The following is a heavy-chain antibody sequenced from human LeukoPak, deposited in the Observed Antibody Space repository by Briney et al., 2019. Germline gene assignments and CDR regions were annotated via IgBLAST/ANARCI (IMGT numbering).Heavy chain of an antibody. CDR3: ARVGAYSSSWYRLYYFDY. V-gene: IGHV4-34*01. Sequence: SETLSLTCGVRGGSFSDYYWSWIRQPPGKGLEWIWEINHSGSTKYNPSLKSRVTISVDTSKNQFSLTLSSVTAADTAVYYCARVGAYSSSWYRLYYFDYWGQGTLVTVSS. CDR1: GGSFSDYY. D-gene: IGHD6-13*01. J-gene: IGHJ4*02. CDR2: INHSGST.